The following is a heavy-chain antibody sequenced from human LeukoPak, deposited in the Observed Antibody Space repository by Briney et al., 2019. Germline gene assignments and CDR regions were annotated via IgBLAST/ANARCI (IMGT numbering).Heavy chain of an antibody. J-gene: IGHJ4*02. V-gene: IGHV3-48*02. D-gene: IGHD5-18*01. CDR3: ARVAEIQLWLRSAFDY. Sequence: PGGSLRPSCAASGFTFSTYSMNWVRQAPGKGLEWVSFISTGSSTIYYADSVKGRFTISRDNAKNSLYLQMNSLRDEDTAVYYCARVAEIQLWLRSAFDYWGQGTLVTVSS. CDR1: GFTFSTYS. CDR2: ISTGSSTI.